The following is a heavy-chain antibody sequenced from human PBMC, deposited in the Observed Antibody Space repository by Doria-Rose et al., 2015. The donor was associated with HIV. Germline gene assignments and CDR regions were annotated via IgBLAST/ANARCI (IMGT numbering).Heavy chain of an antibody. D-gene: IGHD3-22*01. Sequence: SCAASGFTFSSYGMHWVRQAPGKGLEWVAVIWYDGSNKYYADSVKGRSTISRDNSKNTLYLQMNSLRAEDTAVYYCARDRADYYDSSGSDAFDIWGQGTMVTVSS. CDR2: IWYDGSNK. J-gene: IGHJ3*02. CDR3: ARDRADYYDSSGSDAFDI. V-gene: IGHV3-33*01. CDR1: GFTFSSYG.